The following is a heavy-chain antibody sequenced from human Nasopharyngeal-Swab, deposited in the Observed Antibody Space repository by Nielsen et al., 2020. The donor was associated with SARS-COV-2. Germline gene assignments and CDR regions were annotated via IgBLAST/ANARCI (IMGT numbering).Heavy chain of an antibody. D-gene: IGHD2-2*01. CDR3: ARACPVWGAVVVPAAISAH. CDR2: ISYDGSNK. V-gene: IGHV3-30-3*01. Sequence: WIRQPPGKGLEWVAVISYDGSNKYYADSVKGRFTISRDNSKNTLYLQMNSLRAEDTAVYYCARACPVWGAVVVPAAISAHWGQGTLVTVSS. J-gene: IGHJ4*02.